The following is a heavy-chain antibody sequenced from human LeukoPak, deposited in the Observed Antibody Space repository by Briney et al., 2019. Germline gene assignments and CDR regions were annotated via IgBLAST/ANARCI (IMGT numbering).Heavy chain of an antibody. CDR1: GFTFSSYS. V-gene: IGHV3-21*01. J-gene: IGHJ4*02. CDR3: ARYDSSGYCPFDY. Sequence: GGSLRPSCAASGFTFSSYSMNWVRQAPGKGLEWVSSINSSSSYIYYADSVKGRFTISRDNAKNSLYLQMNSLRAEDTAVYYCARYDSSGYCPFDYWGQGTLVTVSS. D-gene: IGHD3-22*01. CDR2: INSSSSYI.